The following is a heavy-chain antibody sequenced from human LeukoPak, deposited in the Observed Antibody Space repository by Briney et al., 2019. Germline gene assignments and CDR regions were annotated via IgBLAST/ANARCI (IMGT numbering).Heavy chain of an antibody. V-gene: IGHV1-2*02. Sequence: GASVKVSCKASGYTFTDYYIHWVRQAPGQGLEWMAWINPTSGDRKSAQKFQGRVTMTWDTSIGTAYMELSRLRFDDTAVYYCARGERLIAELPAVDVWGKGTTVTVSS. CDR1: GYTFTDYY. J-gene: IGHJ6*04. D-gene: IGHD6-13*01. CDR3: ARGERLIAELPAVDV. CDR2: INPTSGDR.